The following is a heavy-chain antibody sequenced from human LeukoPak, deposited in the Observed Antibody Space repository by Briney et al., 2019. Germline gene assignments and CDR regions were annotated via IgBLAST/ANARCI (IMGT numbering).Heavy chain of an antibody. J-gene: IGHJ3*02. CDR3: AREKREEWLAERVDAFDI. V-gene: IGHV4-4*07. D-gene: IGHD6-19*01. CDR1: GGSISSYY. Sequence: PSETLFLTCTVSGGSISSYYWSWIRQPAGKGLEWIGRIYTSGSTNYNPSLKSRVTMSVDTSKNQFSLRLSSVTAADTAVYYCAREKREEWLAERVDAFDIWGQGTMVTVSS. CDR2: IYTSGST.